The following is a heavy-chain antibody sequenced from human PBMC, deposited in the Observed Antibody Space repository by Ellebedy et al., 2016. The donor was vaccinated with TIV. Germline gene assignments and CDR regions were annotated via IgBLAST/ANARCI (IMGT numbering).Heavy chain of an antibody. J-gene: IGHJ5*02. CDR3: ARGLELLWFGELPEDNWFDP. V-gene: IGHV7-4-1*02. CDR1: GYTFTSYA. D-gene: IGHD3-10*01. CDR2: INTNTGNP. Sequence: ASVKVSCKASGYTFTSYAMNWVRQAPGQGLEWMGWINTNTGNPTYAQGFTGRFVFSLDTSVSTAYLQISSLKAEDTAVYYCARGLELLWFGELPEDNWFDPWGQGTLVTVSS.